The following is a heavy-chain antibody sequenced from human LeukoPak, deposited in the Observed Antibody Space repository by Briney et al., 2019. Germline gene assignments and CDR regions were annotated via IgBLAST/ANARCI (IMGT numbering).Heavy chain of an antibody. CDR3: THEYSGSYSSK. Sequence: GGSLRLSCAASGFTFSNAWMSWVRQAPGKGLEWVGRIRSKANSYATAYAASVKGRFTISRDDSKNTAYLQMNSLKTEDTAVYYCTHEYSGSYSSKWGQGTLVTVSS. CDR1: GFTFSNAW. CDR2: IRSKANSYAT. V-gene: IGHV3-73*01. J-gene: IGHJ4*02. D-gene: IGHD1-26*01.